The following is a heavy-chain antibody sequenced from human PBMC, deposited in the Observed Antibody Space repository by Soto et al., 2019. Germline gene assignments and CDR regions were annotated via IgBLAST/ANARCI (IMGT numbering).Heavy chain of an antibody. J-gene: IGHJ6*03. CDR2: INPSGGST. CDR3: ARLNGNYYYMDV. V-gene: IGHV1-46*03. CDR1: GYTFTSYY. Sequence: ASVKVSCTASGYTFTSYYMHWVRQAPGQGLEWMGIINPSGGSTSYAQKFQGRVTMTRDTSTSTVYMELSSLRSEDTAVYYCARLNGNYYYMDVWGKGTTVTVSS.